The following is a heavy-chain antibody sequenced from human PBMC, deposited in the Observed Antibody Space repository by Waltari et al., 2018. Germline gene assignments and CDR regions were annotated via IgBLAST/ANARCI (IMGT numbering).Heavy chain of an antibody. Sequence: EVQLVESGGDWLKPGGSLRRPCAALGITLRNCDMDWVRQGTGEGLEWVSAIGRGGDTYYSDSVRGRFTISRENAKNSLYLQMNTLRDGDTAVYFCATEVKDDISRGWAFDIWGQGTMVTVSS. J-gene: IGHJ3*02. CDR3: ATEVKDDISRGWAFDI. CDR1: GITLRNCD. D-gene: IGHD6-19*01. CDR2: IGRGGDT. V-gene: IGHV3-13*01.